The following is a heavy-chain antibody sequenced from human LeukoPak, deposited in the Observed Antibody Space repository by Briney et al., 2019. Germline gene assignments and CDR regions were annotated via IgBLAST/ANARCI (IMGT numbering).Heavy chain of an antibody. D-gene: IGHD3-22*01. J-gene: IGHJ5*02. Sequence: PSETLSLTCAVYGGSFSGYYWSWIRQPPGKGLEWIGEINHSGSTNYNPSLKSRVTISVDTSKNQFSLKLSSVTAADTAVYYCARVYTMIVVVITYGWFDPWGQGTLVTVSS. CDR2: INHSGST. V-gene: IGHV4-34*01. CDR3: ARVYTMIVVVITYGWFDP. CDR1: GGSFSGYY.